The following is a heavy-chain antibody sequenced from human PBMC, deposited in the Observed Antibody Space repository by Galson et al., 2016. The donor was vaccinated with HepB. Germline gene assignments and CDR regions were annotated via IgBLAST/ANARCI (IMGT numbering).Heavy chain of an antibody. D-gene: IGHD4/OR15-4a*01. CDR1: GFTFASYA. V-gene: IGHV3-23*01. CDR2: ISPSGWSS. Sequence: SLRLSCAASGFTFASYAMTWVRQAPGKGLQWVSSISPSGWSSHDADSVKGRFTTSRDNSRFTLYLQMNSLRVGDAAVYYCARHLRVGSGAHRDVFDIWGRGTMVSVSS. CDR3: ARHLRVGSGAHRDVFDI. J-gene: IGHJ3*02.